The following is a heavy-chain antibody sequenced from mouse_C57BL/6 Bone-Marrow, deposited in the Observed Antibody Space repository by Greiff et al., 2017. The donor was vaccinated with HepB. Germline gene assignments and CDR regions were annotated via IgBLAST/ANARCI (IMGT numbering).Heavy chain of an antibody. D-gene: IGHD1-1*01. V-gene: IGHV5-17*01. J-gene: IGHJ2*01. CDR3: ARPDYYGRDD. CDR2: ISSGSSTI. CDR1: GFTFSDYG. Sequence: EVQLVESGGGLVKPGGSLKLSCAASGFTFSDYGMHWVRQAPEKGLEWVAYISSGSSTIYYADTVKGRFTISRDNAKNTLFLQMTSLRAEDTAMYYCARPDYYGRDDWGQGTTLTVSS.